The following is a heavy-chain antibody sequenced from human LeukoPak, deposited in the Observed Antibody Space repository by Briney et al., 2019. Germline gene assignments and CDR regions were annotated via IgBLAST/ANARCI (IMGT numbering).Heavy chain of an antibody. D-gene: IGHD2-2*01. V-gene: IGHV4-59*01. J-gene: IGHJ4*02. CDR2: ISYRGST. CDR3: ARGVVNIVVVPAAMDFDY. Sequence: SETLSLTCSVSRGSISNFYWSWIRQPPEKGLEWIGYISYRGSTNYNPSLKSRLTISVDTSKNQFSLKLSSVTAADTAVYYCARGVVNIVVVPAAMDFDYWGQGTLVTVSS. CDR1: RGSISNFY.